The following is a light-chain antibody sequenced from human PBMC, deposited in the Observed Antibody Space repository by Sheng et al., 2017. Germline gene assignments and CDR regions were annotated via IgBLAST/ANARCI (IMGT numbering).Light chain of an antibody. Sequence: QSALTQPPSASGSPGQSVTISCTGTSSDVGGYNYVSWYQHHPGKAPKLIVFDVSYRPSGVSNRFSGSKSGNTASLTISGLQSEDEADYYCSSYTSSTTWVFGGGTRLTVL. J-gene: IGLJ3*02. CDR1: SSDVGGYNY. V-gene: IGLV2-14*03. CDR2: DVS. CDR3: SSYTSSTTWV.